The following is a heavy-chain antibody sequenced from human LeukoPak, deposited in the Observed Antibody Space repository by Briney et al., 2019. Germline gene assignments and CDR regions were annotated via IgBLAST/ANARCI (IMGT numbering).Heavy chain of an antibody. Sequence: SETLSLTCAVYGGSFSGYYWSWIRKPPGKGLEWIGEINHSGGTNYNPSLKSRVTISVDTSKNQFSLKLSSVPAADTAVYYCARDVVAAPGTWDYWGQGTLVTVSS. J-gene: IGHJ4*02. V-gene: IGHV4-34*01. CDR3: ARDVVAAPGTWDY. CDR1: GGSFSGYY. D-gene: IGHD6-13*01. CDR2: INHSGGT.